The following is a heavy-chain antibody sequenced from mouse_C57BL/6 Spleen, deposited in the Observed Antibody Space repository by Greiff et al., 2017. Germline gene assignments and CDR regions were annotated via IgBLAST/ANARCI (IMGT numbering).Heavy chain of an antibody. D-gene: IGHD1-1*01. Sequence: EVKLMESGPGLVKPSQSLSLTCSVTGYSITSGYYWNWIRQFPGNKLEWMGYISYDGSNKYNPSPKNRISITRDTSKNQFFLKLNSVTTEDTATYYCARVGSSDWYFDVWGTGTTVTVSS. CDR1: GYSITSGYY. CDR2: ISYDGSN. J-gene: IGHJ1*03. V-gene: IGHV3-6*01. CDR3: ARVGSSDWYFDV.